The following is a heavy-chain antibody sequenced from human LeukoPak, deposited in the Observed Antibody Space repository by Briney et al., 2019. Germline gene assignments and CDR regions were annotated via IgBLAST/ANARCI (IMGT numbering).Heavy chain of an antibody. J-gene: IGHJ4*01. CDR1: GFTFSSYA. CDR3: AKDQNYYESSGYTHTTPFDF. V-gene: IGHV3-23*01. Sequence: PGGSLRLSCAASGFTFSSYAMSWVRQAPGKGLEWVSAISGSGGSTYYADSVKGRFTISRDNAENTRYLQMNSLRAAETAAYYCAKDQNYYESSGYTHTTPFDFGGQGTLVTVSS. CDR2: ISGSGGST. D-gene: IGHD3-22*01.